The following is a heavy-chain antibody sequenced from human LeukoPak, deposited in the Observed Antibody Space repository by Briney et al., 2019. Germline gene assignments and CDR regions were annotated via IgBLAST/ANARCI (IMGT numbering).Heavy chain of an antibody. CDR2: IYYSGYT. CDR1: GGSISSYY. V-gene: IGHV4-59*01. CDR3: ARGVVITGLDY. Sequence: SSETLSLTCTVSGGSISSYYWSWIRQPPGKGLEWIGYIYYSGYTNYNPSLKSRVTISVGTSKNQFSLMLTSVTAADTAVYYCARGVVITGLDYWGQGTLVTVSS. D-gene: IGHD3-3*01. J-gene: IGHJ4*02.